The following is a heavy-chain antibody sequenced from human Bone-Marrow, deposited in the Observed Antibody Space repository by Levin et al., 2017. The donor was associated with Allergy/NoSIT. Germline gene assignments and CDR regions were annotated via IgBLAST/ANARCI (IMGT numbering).Heavy chain of an antibody. J-gene: IGHJ4*02. Sequence: GSLRLSCAVSGGSLSGHYLTWTRQPPGKGLEWIGEIHPSGNTDYNPSLKSRLTMSVDTSKNQFSLNLNSVTAADTAVYYCSRGGDHAKLGDYWGLGTLVTVSS. CDR1: GGSLSGHY. CDR3: SRGGDHAKLGDY. V-gene: IGHV4-34*01. D-gene: IGHD1-14*01. CDR2: IHPSGNT.